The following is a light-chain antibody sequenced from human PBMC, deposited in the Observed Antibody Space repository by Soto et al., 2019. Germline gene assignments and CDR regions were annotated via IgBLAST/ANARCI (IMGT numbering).Light chain of an antibody. CDR1: NSDVGGYYR. V-gene: IGLV2-14*01. CDR3: ISYIPSTTTHWV. Sequence: QSALTQPASVSGSPGQSITISCTGTNSDVGGYYRVSWYQHHPGKAPKLLIFEVYNRPSGISDRFSGSKSGDTASLTISGLQAEDEADYYCISYIPSTTTHWVFGGGTQLTVL. J-gene: IGLJ3*02. CDR2: EVY.